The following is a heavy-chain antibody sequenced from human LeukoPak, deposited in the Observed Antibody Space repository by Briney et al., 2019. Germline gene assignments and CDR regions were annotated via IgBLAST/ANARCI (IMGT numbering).Heavy chain of an antibody. Sequence: GRSLRLSCAASGFTFSSYGMHWVRQAPGKGLEWVAVIWYDGSNKYYADSVKGRFTISRDNSKNTLYLQMNSLRAEDTAVYYCARGNDIVATISVSMNYYYGMDVWGQGTTVTVSS. CDR3: ARGNDIVATISVSMNYYYGMDV. V-gene: IGHV3-30*19. D-gene: IGHD5-12*01. CDR2: IWYDGSNK. CDR1: GFTFSSYG. J-gene: IGHJ6*02.